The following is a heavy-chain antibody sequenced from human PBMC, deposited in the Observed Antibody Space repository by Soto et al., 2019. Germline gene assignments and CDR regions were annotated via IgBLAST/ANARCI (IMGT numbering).Heavy chain of an antibody. Sequence: QVQLVQSGAEVKKPGASVKVSCKASGYTFTSYGISCVRQAPGQGLEWMGWISAYNGNTNYAQQLQGRVTMTTDTSTSTAYMELRSLRADDTAVYYCARDQGYYDSSGYPSVYWGQGTLVTVSS. CDR2: ISAYNGNT. V-gene: IGHV1-18*01. CDR3: ARDQGYYDSSGYPSVY. D-gene: IGHD3-22*01. J-gene: IGHJ4*02. CDR1: GYTFTSYG.